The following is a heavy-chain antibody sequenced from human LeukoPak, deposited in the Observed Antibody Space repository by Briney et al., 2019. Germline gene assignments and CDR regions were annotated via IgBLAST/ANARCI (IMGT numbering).Heavy chain of an antibody. D-gene: IGHD3-22*01. J-gene: IGHJ6*02. CDR1: GFTLSTYW. Sequence: GGSLRLSCAASGFTLSTYWMHWVRQVPGKGLVWVSRINSDESSTSYADCVTGRFTISRDNARNTLYLQMNSLRAEDTAVYYCARASGYYDSSGYYNGMDVWGQGTTVTVSS. V-gene: IGHV3-74*01. CDR3: ARASGYYDSSGYYNGMDV. CDR2: INSDESST.